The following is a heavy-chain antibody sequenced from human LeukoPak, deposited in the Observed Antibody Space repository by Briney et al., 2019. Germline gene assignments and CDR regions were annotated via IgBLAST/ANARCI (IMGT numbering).Heavy chain of an antibody. Sequence: SETLSLTCTVSGGSISSYYWSWIRQPPGKGLEWIGYIYYSGSTDYNPSLKSRVTISVDTSKNQFSLKLSSVTAADTAVYYCAQVVAATPSSIWFDPWGQGTLVTVSS. D-gene: IGHD2-15*01. CDR3: AQVVAATPSSIWFDP. CDR2: IYYSGST. CDR1: GGSISSYY. V-gene: IGHV4-59*01. J-gene: IGHJ5*02.